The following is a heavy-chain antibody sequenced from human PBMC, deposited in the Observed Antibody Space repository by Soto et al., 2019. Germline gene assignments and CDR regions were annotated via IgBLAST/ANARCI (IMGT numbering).Heavy chain of an antibody. CDR1: AFTFSNSG. D-gene: IGHD3-10*01. J-gene: IGHJ6*02. CDR2: ISSDGSTV. CDR3: VRSGAGGRSYYSYGMDV. Sequence: QLVESGGGLVQPGGSLRLSCAASAFTFSNSGMNWVRQAPAKGLEWVSYISSDGSTVYYAESVKGRFTISRDNAKNSLYLQMNRLSADDAAVYYCVRSGAGGRSYYSYGMDVWGQGTTVTVSS. V-gene: IGHV3-48*01.